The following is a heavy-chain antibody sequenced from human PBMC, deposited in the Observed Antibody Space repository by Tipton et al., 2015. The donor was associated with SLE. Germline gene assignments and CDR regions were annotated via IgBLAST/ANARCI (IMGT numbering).Heavy chain of an antibody. CDR2: VSPSGNT. V-gene: IGHV4-4*08. Sequence: TLSLTCTVSGVSVSSYYWSWIRQPPGKGLEWIGYVSPSGNTNDNPSPKSRVSISLDTSKDQFSLKLTSVTAADTAVYYCARMEGMITYGGIAGLWGQGTVVTVSS. CDR3: ARMEGMITYGGIAGL. D-gene: IGHD3-16*01. J-gene: IGHJ4*02. CDR1: GVSVSSYY.